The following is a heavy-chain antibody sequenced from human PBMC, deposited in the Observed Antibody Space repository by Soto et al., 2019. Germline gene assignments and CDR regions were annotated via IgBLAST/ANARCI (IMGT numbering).Heavy chain of an antibody. CDR1: GFTFSSYG. CDR3: AKDKDSGYDYYYYYGMDV. V-gene: IGHV3-30*18. D-gene: IGHD5-12*01. CDR2: ISYDGSNK. Sequence: XGCLRLSCAASGFTFSSYGMHGVRQAPGKGLEWVAVISYDGSNKYYADSVKGRFTISRDNSKNTLYLQMNSLRAEDTAVYYCAKDKDSGYDYYYYYGMDVWGQGTTVTVPS. J-gene: IGHJ6*02.